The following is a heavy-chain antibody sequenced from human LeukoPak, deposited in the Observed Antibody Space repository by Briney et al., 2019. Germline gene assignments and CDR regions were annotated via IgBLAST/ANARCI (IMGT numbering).Heavy chain of an antibody. CDR1: GFTFSDSW. V-gene: IGHV4-34*01. D-gene: IGHD6-6*01. CDR3: ARGGSSRYYFDY. CDR2: INHSGST. Sequence: PGGSLRLSCAASGFTFSDSWMSWVRQAPGKGLEGIGEINHSGSTNYIPSLKSRVTISVDTSKNQFSLKLSSVTAADTAVYYCARGGSSRYYFDYWGQGSLVTVSS. J-gene: IGHJ4*02.